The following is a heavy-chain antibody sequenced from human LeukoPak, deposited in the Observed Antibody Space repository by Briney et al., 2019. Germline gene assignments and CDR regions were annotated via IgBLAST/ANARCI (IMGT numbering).Heavy chain of an antibody. CDR1: GDSISDYY. V-gene: IGHV4-4*07. J-gene: IGHJ4*02. CDR3: ARDSIYDSSVFDL. D-gene: IGHD3-22*01. Sequence: PSETLSLTCSVSGDSISDYYWSWIRQPAGKGMEWIGRIFGTENTDYSPSLKSRVTMSVDTSKNQISLNVTSVTAADTAVYFCARDSIYDSSVFDLWGPGTLVTVSS. CDR2: IFGTENT.